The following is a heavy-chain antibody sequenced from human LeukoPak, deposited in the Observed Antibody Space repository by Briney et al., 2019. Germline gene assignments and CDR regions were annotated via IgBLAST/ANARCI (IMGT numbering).Heavy chain of an antibody. CDR3: AELGITMIGGV. CDR1: GFTFSSYW. Sequence: GGSLRLSCAASGFTFSSYWMHWVRQAPGKGLVWVSRIYSDGSITTYADSVKARFTISRDNAKNTLYLQMNSLRAEDTAVYYCAELGITMIGGVWGKGTTVTISS. D-gene: IGHD3-10*02. J-gene: IGHJ6*04. CDR2: IYSDGSIT. V-gene: IGHV3-74*01.